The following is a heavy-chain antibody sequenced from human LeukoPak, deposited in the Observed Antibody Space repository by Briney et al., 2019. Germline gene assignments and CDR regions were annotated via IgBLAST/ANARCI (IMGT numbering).Heavy chain of an antibody. J-gene: IGHJ6*04. CDR3: ARRWKLSLDV. D-gene: IGHD5-24*01. CDR2: IKEGGSVK. CDR1: GFTFSVYW. Sequence: GGSLRLSCAASGFTFSVYWMAWVRQAPGKGLEWVANIKEGGSVKYYADSVKGRFTISRDNAKKSLYLQMNNLRGEDTVVYFCARRWKLSLDVWGEGTTVTVSS. V-gene: IGHV3-7*01.